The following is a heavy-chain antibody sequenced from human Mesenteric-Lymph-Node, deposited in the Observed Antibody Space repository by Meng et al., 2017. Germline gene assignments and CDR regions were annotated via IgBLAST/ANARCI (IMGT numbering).Heavy chain of an antibody. CDR2: IYYSGST. CDR1: SGSISSSIHY. CDR3: ARVPDDGTGYDYYFDY. V-gene: IGHV4-61*05. Sequence: SETLSLTCIVSSGSISSSIHYWGWIRQPPGKGLEWIGYIYYSGSTNYNPSLKSRVTISIDTSKKQFALRLNSVTAADTAVYYCARVPDDGTGYDYYFDYWGQGTLVTVSS. D-gene: IGHD3-22*01. J-gene: IGHJ4*02.